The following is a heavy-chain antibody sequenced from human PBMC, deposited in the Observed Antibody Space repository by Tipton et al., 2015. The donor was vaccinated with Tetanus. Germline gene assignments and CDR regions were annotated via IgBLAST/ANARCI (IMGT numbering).Heavy chain of an antibody. CDR1: AYAFTSYD. D-gene: IGHD3-22*01. Sequence: QLVQSGAEVKKPGASVRVSCKASAYAFTSYDLNWVRQAAGQGLEWVGWINPNTGHAGYAQKFQGRVTMTRNIDITTVYLDLRTLRSDDTAVYYCARGMDYDSSGIDDFWGQGILVTVSS. CDR2: INPNTGHA. V-gene: IGHV1-8*01. J-gene: IGHJ4*02. CDR3: ARGMDYDSSGIDDF.